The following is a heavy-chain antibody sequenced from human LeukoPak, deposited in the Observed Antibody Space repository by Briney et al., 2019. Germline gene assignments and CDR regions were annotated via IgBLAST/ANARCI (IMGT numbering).Heavy chain of an antibody. CDR3: ASGAVAGYYYYGMDV. Sequence: SETLSLTCTVSGGSISSYYWSWIRQPPGKGLEWIAYISYSGTTNYNPSLKSRVTISVDTSKNQFSLKLSSVTAADTAVYYCASGAVAGYYYYGMDVWGQGTTVTVSS. CDR1: GGSISSYY. V-gene: IGHV4-59*12. J-gene: IGHJ6*02. D-gene: IGHD6-19*01. CDR2: ISYSGTT.